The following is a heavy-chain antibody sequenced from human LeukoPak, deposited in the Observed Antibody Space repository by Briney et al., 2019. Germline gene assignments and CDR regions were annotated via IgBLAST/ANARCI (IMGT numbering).Heavy chain of an antibody. D-gene: IGHD6-13*01. CDR3: AREVGIAAALDY. J-gene: IGHJ4*02. Sequence: SETLSLTCTVSGGSISSGSYYWGWIRQPPGKRLEWIGSIYYSGSTYYNPSLKSRVTISVDTSKNQFSLKLSSVTAADTAVYYCAREVGIAAALDYWGQGTLVTVSS. V-gene: IGHV4-39*07. CDR1: GGSISSGSYY. CDR2: IYYSGST.